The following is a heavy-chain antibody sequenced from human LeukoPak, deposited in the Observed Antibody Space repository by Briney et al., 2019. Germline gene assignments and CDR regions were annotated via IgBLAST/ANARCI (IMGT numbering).Heavy chain of an antibody. V-gene: IGHV3-23*01. Sequence: PGGSLRLSCAASGFTFSSYAMSWVRQAPGKGLEWVSSISGSGDISYYADSVKGRFTISRDNSKSTLYLQMNSLRAEDTAVYYCAKRLGVVTAIGDDYWGQGTLVTVSS. CDR2: ISGSGDIS. D-gene: IGHD2-21*02. CDR3: AKRLGVVTAIGDDY. J-gene: IGHJ4*02. CDR1: GFTFSSYA.